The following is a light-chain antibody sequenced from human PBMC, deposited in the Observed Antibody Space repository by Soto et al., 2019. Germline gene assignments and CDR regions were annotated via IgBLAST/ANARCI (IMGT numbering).Light chain of an antibody. J-gene: IGKJ4*01. CDR2: DAS. CDR1: QSVGRNY. CDR3: QQYADSPLT. V-gene: IGKV3-20*01. Sequence: EIVLTQSPGTLSLSPGERATLSCRASQSVGRNYLAWYQQKLGQAPRLLIYDASSRATGIPDRFSGSGSGTDFTLTISRLEPEDVAVFYCQQYADSPLTFGGGTKVEI.